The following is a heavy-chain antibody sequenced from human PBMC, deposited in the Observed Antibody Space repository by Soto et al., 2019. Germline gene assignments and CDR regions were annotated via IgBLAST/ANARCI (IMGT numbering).Heavy chain of an antibody. D-gene: IGHD3-22*01. J-gene: IGHJ3*02. V-gene: IGHV1-69*01. CDR2: IIPIFGTA. Sequence: QVQLVQSGAEVKKPGSSVKVSCKASGGTFSSYAISWVRQAPGQGLEWMGGIIPIFGTANYAQKFQGRVTITADESTSTAYMELSSLRSEDTAVYYCATYYYDSIGYWMSAFDIWGQGTMVTVSS. CDR1: GGTFSSYA. CDR3: ATYYYDSIGYWMSAFDI.